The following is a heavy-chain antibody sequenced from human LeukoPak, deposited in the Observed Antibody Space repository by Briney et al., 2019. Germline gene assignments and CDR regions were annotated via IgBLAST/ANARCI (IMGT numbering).Heavy chain of an antibody. J-gene: IGHJ4*02. CDR3: ARGGTAGLYF. V-gene: IGHV4-61*02. CDR2: IYTSGST. CDR1: DGSISSGYYF. D-gene: IGHD1/OR15-1a*01. Sequence: SETLSLTCTVSDGSISSGYYFWSWVRQPAGKGLEWIGRIYTSGSTNYNPSLKSRVTMSLDTSRNHFSLKLNSVIAADTAVYYCARGGTAGLYFWGQGILVTISS.